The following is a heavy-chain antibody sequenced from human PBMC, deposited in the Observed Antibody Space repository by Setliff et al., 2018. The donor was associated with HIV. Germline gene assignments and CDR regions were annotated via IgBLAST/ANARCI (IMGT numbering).Heavy chain of an antibody. V-gene: IGHV3-21*01. CDR3: ARDKWELERRYYYYGMDV. CDR1: GFTFSDYA. J-gene: IGHJ6*02. Sequence: GESLKISCAASGFTFSDYAMTWVRQPPGKGLEWVSSISSSSSYIYYADSVKGRFTISRDNAKNSLYLQMNSLRAEDTAVYYCARDKWELERRYYYYGMDVWGQGTTVTVSS. CDR2: ISSSSSYI. D-gene: IGHD1-26*01.